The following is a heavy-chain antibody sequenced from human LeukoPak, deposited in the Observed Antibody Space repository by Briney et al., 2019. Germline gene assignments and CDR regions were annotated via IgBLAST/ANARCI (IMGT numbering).Heavy chain of an antibody. Sequence: PGGSLRLSCAASGFSFSTYAMHWVRQAPGKGLGWVAVISYDGSNKYYADSVKGRFTISRDNSKNTLYLQMNSLRAGDTAVYYCASSAVVVKSWFDPWGQGTLVTVSS. D-gene: IGHD3-22*01. V-gene: IGHV3-30*01. CDR2: ISYDGSNK. J-gene: IGHJ5*02. CDR3: ASSAVVVKSWFDP. CDR1: GFSFSTYA.